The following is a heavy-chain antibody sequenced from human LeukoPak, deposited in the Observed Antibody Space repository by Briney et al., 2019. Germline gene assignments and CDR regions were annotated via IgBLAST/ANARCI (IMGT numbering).Heavy chain of an antibody. CDR3: ARDSIVVVTALDY. J-gene: IGHJ4*02. CDR1: GGTFSSYA. D-gene: IGHD2-21*02. V-gene: IGHV1-69*04. Sequence: SVKVSCKASGGTFSSYAISWVRQAPGQGLEWMGRIIPILGIANYAQKFQGRVTITADKSTSTAYMELSSLRSEDTAAYYCARDSIVVVTALDYWGQGTLVTVSS. CDR2: IIPILGIA.